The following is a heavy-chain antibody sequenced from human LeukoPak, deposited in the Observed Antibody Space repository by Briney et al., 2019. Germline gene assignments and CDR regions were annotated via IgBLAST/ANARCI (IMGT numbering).Heavy chain of an antibody. D-gene: IGHD2-8*01. CDR2: IYYSGST. J-gene: IGHJ4*02. V-gene: IGHV4-59*08. CDR1: GGSISSYY. Sequence: PSETLSLTCTVSGGSISSYYWSWIRQPPGKGLEWIGYIYYSGSTNYNPSLKGRVTISVDTSKNQFSLKLSSETAADTAVYYCARAPKWYYFDYWGQGTLVTVSS. CDR3: ARAPKWYYFDY.